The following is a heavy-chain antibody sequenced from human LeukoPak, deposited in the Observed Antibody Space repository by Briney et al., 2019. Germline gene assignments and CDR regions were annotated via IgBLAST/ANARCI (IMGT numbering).Heavy chain of an antibody. CDR2: ISSSGSTI. D-gene: IGHD3-10*01. Sequence: GGSLRLSCAASGFTFSSYGMSWVRQAPGKGLEWVSYISSSGSTIYYADSVKGRFTISRDNAKNSLYLQMNSLRAEDTAVYYCARDLWFGAQAFDPWGQGTLVTVSS. V-gene: IGHV3-48*04. CDR1: GFTFSSYG. CDR3: ARDLWFGAQAFDP. J-gene: IGHJ5*02.